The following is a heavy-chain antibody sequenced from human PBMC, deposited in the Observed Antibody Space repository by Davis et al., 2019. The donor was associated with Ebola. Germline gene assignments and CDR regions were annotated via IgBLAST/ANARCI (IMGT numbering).Heavy chain of an antibody. CDR2: ISSSSSYI. D-gene: IGHD3-3*01. J-gene: IGHJ4*02. CDR3: ARIEWQTRGY. CDR1: GFTFSSYS. V-gene: IGHV3-21*01. Sequence: GESLKISCAASGFTFSSYSMNWVRQAPGKGLEWVSSISSSSSYIYYADSMKGRFTISRDNAQNSLYLQMNSLRADDTAVYYCARIEWQTRGYWGQGTLVTVSS.